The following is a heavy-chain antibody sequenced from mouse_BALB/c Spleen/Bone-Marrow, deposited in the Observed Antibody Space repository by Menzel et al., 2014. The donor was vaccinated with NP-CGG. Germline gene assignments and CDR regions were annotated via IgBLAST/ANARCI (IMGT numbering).Heavy chain of an antibody. D-gene: IGHD5-1*01. CDR2: IDPYSGGT. CDR1: GYAFTNYN. CDR3: SRGVLAYFDY. Sequence: VQLQQSGPELVKPWASVKVSCKASGYAFTNYNMNWVKQSHGKSLEWIGYIDPYSGGTNYNQKFRGKATLTVDKSSSTAYMHLNSLTSEDSAVYYCSRGVLAYFDYWGQGTTLTVSS. J-gene: IGHJ2*01. V-gene: IGHV1S135*01.